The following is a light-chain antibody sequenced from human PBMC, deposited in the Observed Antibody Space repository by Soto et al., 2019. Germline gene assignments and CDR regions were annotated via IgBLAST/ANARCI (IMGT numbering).Light chain of an antibody. CDR2: DAS. Sequence: DIQMSQSPSSLSATVADTVTITFQASQSISSWLAWYQQKPGKAPKLLIYDASSLESGVSSSFSGSGSGTEFTLTISSLQPDDFATYYCQQYNSYSPTFGPGTKVDVK. CDR1: QSISSW. J-gene: IGKJ3*01. CDR3: QQYNSYSPT. V-gene: IGKV1-5*01.